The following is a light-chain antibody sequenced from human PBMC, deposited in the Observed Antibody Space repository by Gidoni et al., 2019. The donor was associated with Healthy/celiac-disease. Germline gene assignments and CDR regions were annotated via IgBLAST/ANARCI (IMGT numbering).Light chain of an antibody. V-gene: IGKV4-1*01. Sequence: DIVLFTSPDSLACSLGERATFDCKSSQSVSYGKNYLAWYQQKPGQPPKLLIYWESTRESGVPERFRGSGSGTEFTLNINSLQAEDVAVYYCKQYYSSPPHFGQGTKLEIK. J-gene: IGKJ2*01. CDR1: QSVSYGKNY. CDR2: WES. CDR3: KQYYSSPPH.